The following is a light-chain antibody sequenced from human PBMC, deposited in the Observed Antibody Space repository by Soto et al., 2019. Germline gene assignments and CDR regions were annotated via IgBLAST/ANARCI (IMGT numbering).Light chain of an antibody. CDR2: IGD. J-gene: IGLJ1*01. Sequence: QSVLTQPPSASSTPGQTVTISCSGSTSNIGTFYVYWYQHLPGTAPKLLIYIGDQRASGVSDRFSGSKSGTSASLAISGLRSDDEADYYCAAWDDNLNAYVFGSGTKVTVI. V-gene: IGLV1-47*02. CDR1: TSNIGTFY. CDR3: AAWDDNLNAYV.